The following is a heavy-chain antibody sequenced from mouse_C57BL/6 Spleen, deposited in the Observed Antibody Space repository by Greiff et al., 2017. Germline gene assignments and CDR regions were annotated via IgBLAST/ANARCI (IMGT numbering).Heavy chain of an antibody. Sequence: VQLQQSGAELVRPGASVTLSCKASGYTFTAYEMHWVKQTPVHGLEWIGAFDPETGGTAYNQKFKGKAIMTADKSSSTAYLELRSLTSEDSAVYYWTSGGGVTAYWYLDVWGTGTTVTVSS. CDR2: FDPETGGT. CDR1: GYTFTAYE. V-gene: IGHV1-15*01. J-gene: IGHJ1*03. CDR3: TSGGGVTAYWYLDV. D-gene: IGHD2-2*01.